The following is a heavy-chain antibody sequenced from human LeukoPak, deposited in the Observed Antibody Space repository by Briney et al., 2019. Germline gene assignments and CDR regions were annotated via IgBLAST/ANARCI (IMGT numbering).Heavy chain of an antibody. CDR3: TRLGQQPYYYYCMDV. Sequence: KVSCKASGYTFSGSAMHWVRQASGKGLEWVGRIRSKANSYATAYAASVKGRFTISRDDSKNTAYLQMNSLKTEDTAVYYCTRLGQQPYYYYCMDVWGKGTTVTVSS. J-gene: IGHJ6*03. V-gene: IGHV3-73*01. CDR2: IRSKANSYAT. D-gene: IGHD6-13*01. CDR1: GYTFSGSA.